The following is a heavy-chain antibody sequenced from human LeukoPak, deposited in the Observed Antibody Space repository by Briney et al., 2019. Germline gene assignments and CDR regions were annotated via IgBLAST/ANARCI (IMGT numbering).Heavy chain of an antibody. CDR3: ARLIYCSSTSCYKDAFDI. J-gene: IGHJ3*02. Sequence: SETLSLTCTVSGGSISSYYWSWIRQPPGKGLEWIGYIYYSGSTNYNPSLKSRVTISVDTSKNQFSLKLSSVTAADTAVYYCARLIYCSSTSCYKDAFDIWGQGTMVTVSS. CDR1: GGSISSYY. CDR2: IYYSGST. D-gene: IGHD2-2*02. V-gene: IGHV4-59*01.